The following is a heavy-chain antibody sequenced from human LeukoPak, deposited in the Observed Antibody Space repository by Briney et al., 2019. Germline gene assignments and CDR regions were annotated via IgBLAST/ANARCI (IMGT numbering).Heavy chain of an antibody. V-gene: IGHV3-73*01. CDR1: GFTFSGSA. D-gene: IGHD2-15*01. Sequence: GGPLRLSCAASGFTFSGSAMHWVRQASGKGLEWVGRIRSKANSYATAYAASVKGRFTISRDDSKNTAYLQMNSLKTEDTAVYYCTRWVESTHYYYYGMDVWGQGTTVTVSS. CDR2: IRSKANSYAT. CDR3: TRWVESTHYYYYGMDV. J-gene: IGHJ6*02.